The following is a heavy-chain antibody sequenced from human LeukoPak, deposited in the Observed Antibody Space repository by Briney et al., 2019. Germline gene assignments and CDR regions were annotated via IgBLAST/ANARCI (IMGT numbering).Heavy chain of an antibody. D-gene: IGHD3-10*01. V-gene: IGHV3-7*01. CDR1: GFTFSSYW. Sequence: GGSLRLSCAASGFTFSSYWMSWVRQAPGRGLEWVANIKQDGSEKYYVDSVKGRFTISRDNAKNSLYLQMNSLRAEDTAVNYCARNVPGSYPDYWGQGTLVTVSS. J-gene: IGHJ4*02. CDR2: IKQDGSEK. CDR3: ARNVPGSYPDY.